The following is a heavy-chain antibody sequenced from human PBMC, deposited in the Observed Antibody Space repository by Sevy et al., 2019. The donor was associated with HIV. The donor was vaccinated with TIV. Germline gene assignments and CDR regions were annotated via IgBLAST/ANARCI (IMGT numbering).Heavy chain of an antibody. Sequence: ASVKVSCKVSGYTLTELSMHWVRQAPGKGLEWMGGFDPEDGETIYAQKFQGRVTMTKDTSTDTAYMEMSSLVSEDTAVYYCATGGVAGTPYYYYGMDVWGQGTTVTVSS. D-gene: IGHD6-19*01. CDR3: ATGGVAGTPYYYYGMDV. CDR2: FDPEDGET. CDR1: GYTLTELS. V-gene: IGHV1-24*01. J-gene: IGHJ6*02.